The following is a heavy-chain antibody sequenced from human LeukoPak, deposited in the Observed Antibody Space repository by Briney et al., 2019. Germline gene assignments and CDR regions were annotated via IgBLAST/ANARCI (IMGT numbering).Heavy chain of an antibody. D-gene: IGHD3-10*01. J-gene: IGHJ4*02. CDR2: IDYSGST. CDR3: ARHVHGSGGSYFDY. Sequence: KPSETLSLTCTVSGGSISSSRYYWGWIRQPPGKGLEWIVSIDYSGSTYYNPSLKSRVTISVDTSKNQFSLKLSSVTAADTAVYYCARHVHGSGGSYFDYWGQGTLVTVSS. V-gene: IGHV4-39*01. CDR1: GGSISSSRYY.